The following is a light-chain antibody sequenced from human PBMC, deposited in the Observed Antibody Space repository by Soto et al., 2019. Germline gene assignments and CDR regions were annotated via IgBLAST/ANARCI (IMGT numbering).Light chain of an antibody. CDR2: DAS. CDR3: QQYNSYSWS. Sequence: DIQMTQSPSTLSASVGDRVTITCRASQSISSWLAWYQQKPGKAPKLLIYDASSLEIGVPSRFSGSGSGTEFPLTISILQPDDFATYYCQQYNSYSWSFGQGTKVEIK. J-gene: IGKJ1*01. V-gene: IGKV1-5*01. CDR1: QSISSW.